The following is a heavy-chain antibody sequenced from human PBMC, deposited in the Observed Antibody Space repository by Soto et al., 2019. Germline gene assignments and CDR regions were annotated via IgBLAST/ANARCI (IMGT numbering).Heavy chain of an antibody. CDR2: ISYDGSKK. CDR3: ANVEGGAYPDFDL. CDR1: GFTFSSYG. V-gene: IGHV3-30*18. J-gene: IGHJ4*02. Sequence: GGSLRLSCEASGFTFSSYGKHWVRQAPGKGLEWVAVISYDGSKKYYADSVKGRFTISRDNSKNTLYLQMNSLRAEDRAVYYCANVEGGAYPDFDLWGQGTLVTVSS. D-gene: IGHD1-26*01.